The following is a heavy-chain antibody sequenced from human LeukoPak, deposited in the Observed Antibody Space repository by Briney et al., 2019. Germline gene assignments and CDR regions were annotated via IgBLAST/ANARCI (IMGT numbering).Heavy chain of an antibody. CDR2: ISGSGGST. Sequence: PGGSLRLSCAASGFTFSSYAMSWVRQAPGKGLEWVSAISGSGGSTYYADSVKGRFTTSRDNSKNTLFLQMNSLSAEDTALYYCARLPVAINGYFDPWGQGTLVTVSS. J-gene: IGHJ5*02. V-gene: IGHV3-23*01. CDR1: GFTFSSYA. D-gene: IGHD2-2*01. CDR3: ARLPVAINGYFDP.